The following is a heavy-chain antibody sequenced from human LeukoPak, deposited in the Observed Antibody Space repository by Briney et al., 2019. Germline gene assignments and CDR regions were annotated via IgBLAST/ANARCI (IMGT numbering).Heavy chain of an antibody. J-gene: IGHJ4*02. CDR3: ARDPPTGYSSGWYFDY. CDR1: GFTFDDYG. CDR2: INWNGGST. Sequence: GGSLRLSCAASGFTFDDYGMSWVRQAPGKGLEWVSGINWNGGSTGYADSVKGRFTISGDNAKNSLYLQMNSLRAEDTALYYCARDPPTGYSSGWYFDYWGQGTLVTVSS. D-gene: IGHD6-19*01. V-gene: IGHV3-20*04.